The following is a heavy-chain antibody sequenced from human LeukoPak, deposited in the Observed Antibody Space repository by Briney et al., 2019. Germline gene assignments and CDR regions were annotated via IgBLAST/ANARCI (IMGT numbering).Heavy chain of an antibody. CDR2: INPNCGGT. CDR1: GYTFTGYY. J-gene: IGHJ4*02. Sequence: ASVKVSCKASGYTFTGYYMHWVRQAPGQGLEWMGWINPNCGGTNYAQKFQGWVTMTRDTSISTAYMELSRLRSEDTAVYYCARGLSSWYGDYWGQGTLVTVSS. CDR3: ARGLSSWYGDY. V-gene: IGHV1-2*04. D-gene: IGHD6-13*01.